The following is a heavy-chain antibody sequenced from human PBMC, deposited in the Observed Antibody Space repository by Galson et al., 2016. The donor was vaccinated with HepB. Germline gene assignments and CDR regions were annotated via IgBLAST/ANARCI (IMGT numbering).Heavy chain of an antibody. D-gene: IGHD5-18*01. J-gene: IGHJ6*02. CDR2: ISGSGGRT. CDR1: GFRFSSYA. V-gene: IGHV3-23*01. Sequence: SLRLSCAASGFRFSSYAVSWVRQAPGKGLEWVSGISGSGGRTYYADSVKGRFTISRDNSKNTVYLQMKSLRDEDTAVYYCAKRPYSYGWHYGMDVWGQGTTVTVSS. CDR3: AKRPYSYGWHYGMDV.